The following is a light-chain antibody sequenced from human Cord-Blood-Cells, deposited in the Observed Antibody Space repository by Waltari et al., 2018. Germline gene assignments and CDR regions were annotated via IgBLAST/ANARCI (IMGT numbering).Light chain of an antibody. J-gene: IGKJ2*03. CDR1: QSVSSN. Sequence: EIVMTQSPATLSVSPGERATLACRASQSVSSNLAWYQQKPGQAPRLLIDGQSTRATGIPDMFSGSGSGTEFTLSISSLQSQDFAVYYCQQYNNWPTYRFGQGTKLEI. CDR2: GQS. V-gene: IGKV3-15*01. CDR3: QQYNNWPTYR.